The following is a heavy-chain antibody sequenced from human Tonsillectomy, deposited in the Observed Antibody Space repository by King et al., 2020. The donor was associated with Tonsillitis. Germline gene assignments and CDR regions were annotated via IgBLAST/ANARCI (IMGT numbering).Heavy chain of an antibody. CDR1: GYIFTSYA. D-gene: IGHD6-13*01. Sequence: VQLVESGSELKKPGASVKVSCTASGYIFTSYAMNWVRQAPGQGLEWMGWINTNTGNPTYAQGFTGRFVFSLDTSVSTAYLQISSLKAEDTAVYYCARGGITAAGPNNWFDPWGQGALVTVSS. V-gene: IGHV7-4-1*02. CDR2: INTNTGNP. J-gene: IGHJ5*02. CDR3: ARGGITAAGPNNWFDP.